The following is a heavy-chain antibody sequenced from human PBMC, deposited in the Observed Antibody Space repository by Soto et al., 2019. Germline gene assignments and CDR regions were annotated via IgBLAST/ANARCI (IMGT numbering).Heavy chain of an antibody. Sequence: ESGGGVVQPGRSLRLSCAASGFTFSNYGMHWVRRAPGKGLEWVAVMSHDARNKDYADSVKGRFTISRDNSKNTLFLQMNSLRAEDMAVYYCVGGYYHGDYWGQGTLVTVSS. D-gene: IGHD3-22*01. J-gene: IGHJ4*02. CDR3: VGGYYHGDY. V-gene: IGHV3-30*03. CDR2: MSHDARNK. CDR1: GFTFSNYG.